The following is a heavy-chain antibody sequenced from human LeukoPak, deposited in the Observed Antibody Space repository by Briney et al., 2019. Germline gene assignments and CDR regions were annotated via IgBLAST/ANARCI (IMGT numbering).Heavy chain of an antibody. CDR3: ASAPPGIAAYFDY. J-gene: IGHJ4*02. D-gene: IGHD6-13*01. V-gene: IGHV3-74*03. CDR2: ISSDGIST. CDR1: GFTFSSYW. Sequence: PGGSLRLSCAASGFTFSSYWMHWVRQAPGKGLVWVSRISSDGISTKYADSVKGRFTISRDNAKNTLFLQMNSLRAEDTAVYYCASAPPGIAAYFDYWGQGTLVTVSS.